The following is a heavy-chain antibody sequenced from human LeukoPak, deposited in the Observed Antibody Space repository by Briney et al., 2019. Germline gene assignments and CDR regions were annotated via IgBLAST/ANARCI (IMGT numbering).Heavy chain of an antibody. CDR2: ISRNSGSI. Sequence: GGSLRLSCAASGFTFDDYAMHWVRQAPGRGLERVSGISRNSGSIGYADSVKGRFTISRDNAKNSLYLQMNSLRAEDTALYYCAKDTASGWSPHYLDYWGQGTLVTVSS. D-gene: IGHD6-19*01. CDR1: GFTFDDYA. CDR3: AKDTASGWSPHYLDY. V-gene: IGHV3-9*01. J-gene: IGHJ4*02.